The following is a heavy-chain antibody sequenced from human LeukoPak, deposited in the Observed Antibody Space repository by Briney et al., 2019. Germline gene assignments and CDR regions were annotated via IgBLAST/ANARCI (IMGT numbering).Heavy chain of an antibody. CDR1: GGSISSSNW. D-gene: IGHD5-12*01. Sequence: KSSETLSLTCAVSGGSISSSNWWSWVRQPPGKGLEWIGEIYHSGSTNYNPSLKSRVTISVDKSKNQFSLKLSSVTAADTAVYYCARDPHYDHLYGMDVWGQGTMVTVSS. V-gene: IGHV4-4*02. CDR2: IYHSGST. CDR3: ARDPHYDHLYGMDV. J-gene: IGHJ6*02.